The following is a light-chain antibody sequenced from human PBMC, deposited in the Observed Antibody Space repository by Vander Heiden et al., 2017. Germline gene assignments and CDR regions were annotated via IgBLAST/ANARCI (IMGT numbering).Light chain of an antibody. Sequence: QSALTQPPSASASRGQSVTISCTGTSSDVGGYDFVSWYQQHPGKAPKVLIYAVTKRPPGVPYLFSGSKSGNTASLTVSGLQSEDEATYYGSSYECYNSLLFGLGTKLTVL. CDR2: AVT. CDR3: SSYECYNSLL. CDR1: SSDVGGYDF. V-gene: IGLV2-8*01. J-gene: IGLJ2*01.